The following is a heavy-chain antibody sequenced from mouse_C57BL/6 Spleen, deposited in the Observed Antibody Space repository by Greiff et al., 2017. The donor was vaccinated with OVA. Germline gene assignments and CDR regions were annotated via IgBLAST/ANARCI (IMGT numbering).Heavy chain of an antibody. V-gene: IGHV1-82*01. J-gene: IGHJ4*01. CDR2: IYPGDGDT. D-gene: IGHD4-1*01. Sequence: VQVVESGPELVKPGASVKISCKASGYAFSSSWMNWVKQRPGKGLEWIGRIYPGDGDTNYNGKFKGKATLTADKSSSTAYMQLSSLTSEDSAVYFCARSRTVSYAMDYWGQGTSVTVSS. CDR3: ARSRTVSYAMDY. CDR1: GYAFSSSW.